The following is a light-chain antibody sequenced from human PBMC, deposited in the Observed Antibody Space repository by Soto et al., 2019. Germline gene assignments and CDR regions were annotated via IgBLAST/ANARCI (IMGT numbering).Light chain of an antibody. V-gene: IGKV3-11*01. CDR1: QSVSSY. CDR2: DAS. J-gene: IGKJ2*01. CDR3: QQRSNWPGT. Sequence: EIVLTQSPATLSLSPGERATLSCRASQSVSSYLAWYQQKPGQAHRLLIYDASNRATGIPARFSGSGSGTDFTLTISSLEPEDFAVYYCQQRSNWPGTFGQGTKLEI.